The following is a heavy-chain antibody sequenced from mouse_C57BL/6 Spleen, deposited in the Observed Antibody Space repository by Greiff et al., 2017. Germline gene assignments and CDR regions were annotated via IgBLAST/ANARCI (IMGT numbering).Heavy chain of an antibody. CDR1: GYAFSSYW. J-gene: IGHJ3*01. CDR2: IYPGDGDT. V-gene: IGHV1-80*01. D-gene: IGHD1-1*01. CDR3: ASPHYGSSFLFAY. Sequence: QVQLQQSGAELVKPGASVKISCKASGYAFSSYWMNWVKQRPGKGLEWIGQIYPGDGDTNYNGKFKGKATLTADKSSSTAYMQLSSLTSEDSAVYFCASPHYGSSFLFAYWGQGTLVTVSA.